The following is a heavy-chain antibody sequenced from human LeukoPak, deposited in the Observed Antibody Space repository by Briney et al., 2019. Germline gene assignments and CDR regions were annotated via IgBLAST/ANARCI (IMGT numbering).Heavy chain of an antibody. J-gene: IGHJ4*02. Sequence: SETLSLTCTVSGGSISSHYWSWIRQPPGKGLEWIGYIYYSGSTNYNPSLKSRVTISVDTSKNQFSLKLSSVTAADTAVYYCARSVWFGELSFDYWGQGTLVTVSS. CDR1: GGSISSHY. CDR2: IYYSGST. CDR3: ARSVWFGELSFDY. V-gene: IGHV4-59*11. D-gene: IGHD3-10*01.